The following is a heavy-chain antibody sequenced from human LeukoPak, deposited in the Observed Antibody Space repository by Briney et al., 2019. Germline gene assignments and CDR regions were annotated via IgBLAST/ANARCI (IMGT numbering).Heavy chain of an antibody. CDR2: IIPILGIA. CDR3: ARQGRLGYDSTAGAFDI. V-gene: IGHV1-69*04. CDR1: GGTFSSYA. Sequence: GASVKVSCKASGGTFSSYAISWVRQAPGQGLEWMGRIIPILGIANYAQKFQGRVTITADKSTSTAYMELSSLRSEDTAVYYCARQGRLGYDSTAGAFDIWGQGTMVTVSS. D-gene: IGHD3-22*01. J-gene: IGHJ3*02.